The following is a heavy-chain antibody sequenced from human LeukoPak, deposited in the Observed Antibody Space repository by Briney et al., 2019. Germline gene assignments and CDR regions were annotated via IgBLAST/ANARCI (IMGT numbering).Heavy chain of an antibody. Sequence: SETLSLTCTVSGGLISSGDFYWSWIRQPPGKGLEWIGYISYSGSTSYNPSLKSRVTISVDTSKNQFSLKLSSVTAADTAVYYCVRDHYYNSSGYTFRHWGQGTLVTVSS. CDR2: ISYSGST. J-gene: IGHJ1*01. CDR3: VRDHYYNSSGYTFRH. V-gene: IGHV4-61*08. CDR1: GGLISSGDFY. D-gene: IGHD3-22*01.